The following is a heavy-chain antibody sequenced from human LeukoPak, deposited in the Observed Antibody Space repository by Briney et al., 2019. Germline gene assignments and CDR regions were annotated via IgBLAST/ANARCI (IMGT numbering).Heavy chain of an antibody. Sequence: SETLSLTCTVSGGSISSSSYYWGWIRQPPGKGLEWIGSIYYSGSTYYNPSLKSRVTISVDTSKNQFSLKLSSVTAADTAVYYCARDTRGYSSGWYLSYWFDPWGQGTLVTVSP. CDR2: IYYSGST. CDR1: GGSISSSSYY. J-gene: IGHJ5*02. CDR3: ARDTRGYSSGWYLSYWFDP. D-gene: IGHD6-19*01. V-gene: IGHV4-39*07.